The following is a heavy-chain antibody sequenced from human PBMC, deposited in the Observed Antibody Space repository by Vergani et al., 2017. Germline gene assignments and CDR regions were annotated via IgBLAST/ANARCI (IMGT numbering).Heavy chain of an antibody. CDR3: ARDPVHKDWIDVRWFDP. V-gene: IGHV1-69*17. D-gene: IGHD1-1*01. J-gene: IGHJ5*02. CDR2: IIPIFGIA. Sequence: QVQLVQSGAEVKKPGSSVKVSCKASGGTFSSYAISWVRQAPGQGLEWMGGIIPIFGIANYAQKLQGRVTMTTDTSTSTAYMELRSLRSDDTAVYYCARDPVHKDWIDVRWFDPWGQGTLVTVSS. CDR1: GGTFSSYA.